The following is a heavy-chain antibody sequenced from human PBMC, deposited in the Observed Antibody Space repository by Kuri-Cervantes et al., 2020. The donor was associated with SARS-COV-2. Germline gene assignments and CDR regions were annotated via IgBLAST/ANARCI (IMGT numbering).Heavy chain of an antibody. V-gene: IGHV4-38-2*02. Sequence: SETLSLTCTVSGYSISSGYYWGWIRQPPGKGLEWIGYISQSGNTYYNPSLKSRVTISVDRSKNQYSLKVSSVSAADTAVYYCAKGGRLIAARLPRPGQTYFDYWGQGTLVTVSS. CDR2: ISQSGNT. CDR1: GYSISSGYY. J-gene: IGHJ4*02. CDR3: AKGGRLIAARLPRPGQTYFDY. D-gene: IGHD6-6*01.